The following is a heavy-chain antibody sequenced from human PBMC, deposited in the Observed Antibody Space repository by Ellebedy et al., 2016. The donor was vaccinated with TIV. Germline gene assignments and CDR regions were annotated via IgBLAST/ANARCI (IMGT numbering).Heavy chain of an antibody. V-gene: IGHV3-53*04. Sequence: GGSLRLSCAASGFTVSSNYMSWVRQSPGKGLEWVSVIYSGGSTSYADSVKGRFTISRHNSKNTVYLQMNSLRPEDTAVYYCAGRRDGYNYDFDYWGQGTLVTVSS. D-gene: IGHD5-24*01. CDR3: AGRRDGYNYDFDY. J-gene: IGHJ4*02. CDR2: IYSGGST. CDR1: GFTVSSNY.